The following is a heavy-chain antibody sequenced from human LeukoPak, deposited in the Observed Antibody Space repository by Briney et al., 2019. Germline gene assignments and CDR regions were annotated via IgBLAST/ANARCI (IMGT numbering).Heavy chain of an antibody. CDR3: ARGQLGSGMDDP. J-gene: IGHJ5*02. Sequence: SETLSLTCTVSGGSISSSRYYWAWIRQPPGKGLDWIGSISYSGSTYYNPSLKSRVTMSADTSKNQFSLKLTSVAAADTAVYYCARGQLGSGMDDPWGQGTLVTVSS. CDR1: GGSISSSRYY. D-gene: IGHD3-10*01. V-gene: IGHV4-39*07. CDR2: ISYSGST.